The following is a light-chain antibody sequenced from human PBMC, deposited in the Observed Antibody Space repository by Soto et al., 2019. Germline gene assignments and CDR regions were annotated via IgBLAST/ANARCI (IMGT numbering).Light chain of an antibody. J-gene: IGKJ1*01. V-gene: IGKV3-20*01. CDR1: QSVGSY. CDR3: QQYGSSPWT. Sequence: EIVLTQSPATLSVSPGERATLSCRASQSVGSYLAWYQQKPGQAPRLLIYGASSRATGIPARFSGSGSGTDFTLTISSLQPEDFAVYYCQQYGSSPWTFGQGTKVDIK. CDR2: GAS.